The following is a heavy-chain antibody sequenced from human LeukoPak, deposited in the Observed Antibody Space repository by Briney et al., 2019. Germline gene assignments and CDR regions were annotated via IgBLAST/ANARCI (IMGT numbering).Heavy chain of an antibody. CDR1: GFTFSNYW. CDR2: INSAGSST. Sequence: GRSLRLSCAASGFTFSNYWMHWVRQAPGKGLVWVSRINSAGSSTSYADSVKGRFTISRDNAKNTLYLQMNSLRAEDTAVYYCARDYSSSWYSGLNYWGQGTQVTVSS. V-gene: IGHV3-74*01. D-gene: IGHD6-13*01. J-gene: IGHJ4*02. CDR3: ARDYSSSWYSGLNY.